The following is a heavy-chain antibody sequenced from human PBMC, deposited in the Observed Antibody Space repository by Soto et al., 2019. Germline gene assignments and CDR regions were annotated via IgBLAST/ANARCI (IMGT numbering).Heavy chain of an antibody. D-gene: IGHD3-9*01. Sequence: SVRVSYEASCCTFTSYGISWVRQAPGQGLEWMGWISAYNGNTNYAQKLQGRVTMTTDTSTSTAYMELRSLRSDDTAVYYCAREDYDILTGLYYFHYWGAGTLVTVSS. V-gene: IGHV1-18*01. J-gene: IGHJ4*02. CDR1: CCTFTSYG. CDR2: ISAYNGNT. CDR3: AREDYDILTGLYYFHY.